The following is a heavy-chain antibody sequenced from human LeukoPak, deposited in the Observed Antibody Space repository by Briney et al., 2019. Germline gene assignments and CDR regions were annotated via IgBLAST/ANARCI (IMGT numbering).Heavy chain of an antibody. CDR1: GASVSNYD. J-gene: IGHJ3*02. V-gene: IGHV4-59*02. D-gene: IGHD1-26*01. CDR2: IYYSGST. CDR3: ARRGGSPLGAFDI. Sequence: SETLSLTCTVSGASVSNYDWSWIRQPPGKGLEWIGYIYYSGSTNYNPSLKSRVTISVDTSKNQFSLKLTSVTAADTTMYYCARRGGSPLGAFDIWGQGTMVTVSS.